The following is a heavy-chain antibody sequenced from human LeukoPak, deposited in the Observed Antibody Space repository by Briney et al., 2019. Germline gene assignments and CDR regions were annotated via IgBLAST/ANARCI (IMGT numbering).Heavy chain of an antibody. CDR2: ISSSGSLI. CDR1: GFTFSSYE. V-gene: IGHV3-48*03. CDR3: AKDRAPSIAAAYDAFDI. Sequence: PGGSLRLSCAASGFTFSSYEMNWVRQAPGKGLEWVSFISSSGSLIYYADSVKGRFTISRDNAKNSLYLQMSSLRAEDTAVYYCAKDRAPSIAAAYDAFDIWGQGTMVTVSS. D-gene: IGHD6-13*01. J-gene: IGHJ3*02.